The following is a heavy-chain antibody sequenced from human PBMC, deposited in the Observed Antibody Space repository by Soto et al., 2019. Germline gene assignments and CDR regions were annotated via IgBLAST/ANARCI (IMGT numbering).Heavy chain of an antibody. CDR1: GYTFTSYG. V-gene: IGHV1-18*01. CDR3: ARVGFWYNWNVTPLRWLDS. Sequence: ASVKVSCKASGYTFTSYGISWVRQAPGQGLEWMGWISAYNGNTNYAQKLQGRVTMTTDTSTSTAYMELRSLRSDDTAVYYCARVGFWYNWNVTPLRWLDSWGQGTLVTVSS. CDR2: ISAYNGNT. D-gene: IGHD1-1*01. J-gene: IGHJ5*01.